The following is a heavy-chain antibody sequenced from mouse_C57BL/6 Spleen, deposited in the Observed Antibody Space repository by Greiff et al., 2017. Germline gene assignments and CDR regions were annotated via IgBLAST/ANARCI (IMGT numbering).Heavy chain of an antibody. Sequence: QVQLKESGAELVKPGASVKISCKASGYAFSSYWMNWVKQRPGKGLEWIGQIYPGDGDTNYNGKFKGKATLTADKSSSTAYMQLSSLTSEDSAVYFCARETAQATGAYWGQGTLVTVSA. CDR2: IYPGDGDT. D-gene: IGHD3-2*02. V-gene: IGHV1-80*01. CDR1: GYAFSSYW. CDR3: ARETAQATGAY. J-gene: IGHJ3*01.